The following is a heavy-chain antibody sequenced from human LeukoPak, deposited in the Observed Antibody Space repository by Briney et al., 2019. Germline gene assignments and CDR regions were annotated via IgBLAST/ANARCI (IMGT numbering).Heavy chain of an antibody. CDR2: IYPGDSDT. Sequence: GESLKISCKGSGYSFTSYWIGWVRQMPGKGVEWMGIIYPGDSDTRYSPSFQGQVTISADKSISTAYLQWSSLKATDTAMYYCERPTVYSSSSSYGYWGQGTLVTVSS. V-gene: IGHV5-51*01. J-gene: IGHJ4*02. D-gene: IGHD6-6*01. CDR1: GYSFTSYW. CDR3: ERPTVYSSSSSYGY.